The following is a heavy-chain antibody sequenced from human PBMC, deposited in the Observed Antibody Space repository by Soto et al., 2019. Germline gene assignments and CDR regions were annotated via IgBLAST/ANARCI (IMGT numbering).Heavy chain of an antibody. CDR1: GGPFSGYY. D-gene: IGHD3-9*01. V-gene: IGHV4-34*01. CDR3: ARVRVLRYFDWLWDY. CDR2: INHSGST. J-gene: IGHJ4*02. Sequence: SETLSLTCAVYGGPFSGYYWSWIRQPPGKGLEWIGEINHSGSTNYNPSLKSRVTISVDTSKNQFSLKLSSVTAADTAVYYCARVRVLRYFDWLWDYWGQGTLVTVSS.